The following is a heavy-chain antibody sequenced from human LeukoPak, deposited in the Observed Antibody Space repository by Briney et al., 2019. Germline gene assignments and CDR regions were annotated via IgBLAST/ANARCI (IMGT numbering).Heavy chain of an antibody. J-gene: IGHJ5*02. CDR2: IWYGGSNK. CDR3: ARSYGYFSNWFDP. CDR1: GFTFSSYG. D-gene: IGHD4-17*01. Sequence: PGGSLRLSCAASGFTFSSYGMHWARQAPGKGLEWVAVIWYGGSNKYYADSVKGRFTISRDNSKNTLYLQMNSLRAEDTAVYYCARSYGYFSNWFDPWGQGTLVTVSS. V-gene: IGHV3-33*01.